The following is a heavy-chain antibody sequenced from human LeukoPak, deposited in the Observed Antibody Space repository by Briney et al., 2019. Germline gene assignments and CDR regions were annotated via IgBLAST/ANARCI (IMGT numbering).Heavy chain of an antibody. V-gene: IGHV1-69*04. D-gene: IGHD5-24*01. Sequence: SVKVSCKASGGTFSSYAISWVRQAPGQGLEWMGRIIPILGIANYAQKFQGRVTITADKSTSTAYMELSSLRSEDTAVYYCARTRRRDGYNYDAFDIWGQGTMVTVSS. CDR2: IIPILGIA. J-gene: IGHJ3*02. CDR3: ARTRRRDGYNYDAFDI. CDR1: GGTFSSYA.